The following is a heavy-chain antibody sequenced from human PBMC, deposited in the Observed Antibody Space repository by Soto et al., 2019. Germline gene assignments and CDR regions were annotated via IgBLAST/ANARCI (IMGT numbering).Heavy chain of an antibody. CDR2: ISAYNGNT. CDR1: VYTFTSYG. D-gene: IGHD3-9*01. Sequence: ASVTVSCKASVYTFTSYGISWVRQAPGQGLEWMGWISAYNGNTNYAQKLQGRVTMTTDTSTSTAYMELRSLRSDDTAVYYCARDSLDSYYDILTGYDYWGQGTLVTVSS. V-gene: IGHV1-18*01. J-gene: IGHJ4*02. CDR3: ARDSLDSYYDILTGYDY.